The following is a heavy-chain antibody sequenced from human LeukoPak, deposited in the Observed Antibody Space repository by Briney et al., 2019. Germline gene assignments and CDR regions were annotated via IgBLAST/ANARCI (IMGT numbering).Heavy chain of an antibody. CDR1: GFIFSDHY. V-gene: IGHV3-72*01. CDR2: TRNKANGYTT. D-gene: IGHD1/OR15-1a*01. J-gene: IGHJ4*02. CDR3: ARDEQLHY. Sequence: GGALRLSCAASGFIFSDHYMDWVRQAPGKGLEWVGRTRNKANGYTTEYAASVKGRFTVSRDDSKNSLYLQMNSLKTEDTAVYYCARDEQLHYWGQGTLVTVS.